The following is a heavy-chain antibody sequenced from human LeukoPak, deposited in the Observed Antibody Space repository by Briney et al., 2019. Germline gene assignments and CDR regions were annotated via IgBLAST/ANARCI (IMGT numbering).Heavy chain of an antibody. V-gene: IGHV4-39*01. J-gene: IGHJ3*02. CDR2: IYYTGRT. Sequence: SETLSLTCTVSGDSFSRNTYSWGWIRQPPGKELEWIGSIYYTGRTFYNPSLKSRVTISVDTSKNQFSLKLSSVTAADTAVYYCARRGSMGGSFVGAFDIWGQGTMVTVSS. D-gene: IGHD1-26*01. CDR1: GDSFSRNTYS. CDR3: ARRGSMGGSFVGAFDI.